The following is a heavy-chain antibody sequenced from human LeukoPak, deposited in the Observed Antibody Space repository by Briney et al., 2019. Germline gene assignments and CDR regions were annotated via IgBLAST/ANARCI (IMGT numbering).Heavy chain of an antibody. V-gene: IGHV4-34*01. CDR3: ARGREDYSEDNWFDP. CDR1: GGSFSGYY. J-gene: IGHJ5*02. Sequence: SQTLSLTCAVYGGSFSGYYWSWIRQPPGKGLECIGEINHSGSTNYNPSLKSRVTISVDTSKNQFSLKLSSVTAADTAVYYCARGREDYSEDNWFDPWGQGTLVTVSS. D-gene: IGHD4-11*01. CDR2: INHSGST.